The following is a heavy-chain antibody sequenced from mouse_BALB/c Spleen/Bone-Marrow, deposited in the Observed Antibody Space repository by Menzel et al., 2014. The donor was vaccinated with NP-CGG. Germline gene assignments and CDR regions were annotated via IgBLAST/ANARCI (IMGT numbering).Heavy chain of an antibody. CDR3: ARWGITLAY. J-gene: IGHJ3*01. D-gene: IGHD2-4*01. V-gene: IGHV1S81*02. Sequence: VQLQESGAELVKSGASVKLSCKASGYTFTSYWMHWVKQRPGQGLEWIGEINPSNGRTNYNEKFKSKATLTVDKSSSTAYMQLSSLTSEDSAVYYCARWGITLAYWGQGTLVTVSA. CDR1: GYTFTSYW. CDR2: INPSNGRT.